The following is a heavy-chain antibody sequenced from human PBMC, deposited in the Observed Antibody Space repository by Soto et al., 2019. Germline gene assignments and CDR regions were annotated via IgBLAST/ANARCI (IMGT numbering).Heavy chain of an antibody. D-gene: IGHD3-9*01. CDR1: GYSFTSYW. CDR2: IYPGDSDT. CDR3: ARSLPYYDILTGYTDYYYGMDV. Sequence: PGESLKISCKGSGYSFTSYWIGWVRQMPGKGLEWMGIIYPGDSDTRYSPSFQGQVTISADKSISTAYLQWSSLKASDTAMYYCARSLPYYDILTGYTDYYYGMDVWGQGTTVTVSS. J-gene: IGHJ6*02. V-gene: IGHV5-51*01.